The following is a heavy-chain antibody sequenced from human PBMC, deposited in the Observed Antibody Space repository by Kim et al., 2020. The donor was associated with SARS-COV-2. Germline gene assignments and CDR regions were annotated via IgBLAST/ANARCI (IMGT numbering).Heavy chain of an antibody. CDR3: ARDCPYDFWSGYYPYYYYVMDV. V-gene: IGHV4-39*07. CDR1: GGSISSSSYY. J-gene: IGHJ6*02. CDR2: IYYSGST. D-gene: IGHD3-3*01. Sequence: SETLSLTCTVSGGSISSSSYYWGWIRQPPGKGLEWIGSIYYSGSTYYNPSLKSRVTISVDTSKNQFSLKLSSVTAADTAVYYCARDCPYDFWSGYYPYYYYVMDVWGQGNTVTVSS.